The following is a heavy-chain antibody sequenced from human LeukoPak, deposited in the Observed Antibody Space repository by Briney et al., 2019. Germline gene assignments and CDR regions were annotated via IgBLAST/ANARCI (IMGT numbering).Heavy chain of an antibody. J-gene: IGHJ5*02. CDR1: GFTFSTYN. Sequence: GGSLRLSCTASGFTFSTYNMNWVRQAPGKGLEWVSYISSSSDTIYYADSVKGRFTISRDNAKNSLYLQMDSLRAEDTAVYYCASRYSSGWYEAGYNWFDPWGQGTLVTVSS. D-gene: IGHD6-19*01. V-gene: IGHV3-48*01. CDR2: ISSSSDTI. CDR3: ASRYSSGWYEAGYNWFDP.